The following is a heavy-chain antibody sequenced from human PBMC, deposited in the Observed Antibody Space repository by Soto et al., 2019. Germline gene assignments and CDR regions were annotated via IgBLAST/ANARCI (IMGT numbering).Heavy chain of an antibody. J-gene: IGHJ4*02. D-gene: IGHD6-13*01. CDR3: VRDYGTSWYTPLGY. Sequence: QVQLVEWGGGVVQPGRSLRLSCGTSGFTFSSYAMHWVRQAPGKGLEWVAVISNDGANSYYADSMKGRCTISRDNSGNTLHLQVDSLTTEDTAVYYCVRDYGTSWYTPLGYWGQGTLVTVSS. CDR2: ISNDGANS. CDR1: GFTFSSYA. V-gene: IGHV3-30-3*01.